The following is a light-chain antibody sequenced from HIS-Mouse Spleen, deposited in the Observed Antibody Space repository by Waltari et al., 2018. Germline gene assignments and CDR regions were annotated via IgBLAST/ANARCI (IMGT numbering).Light chain of an antibody. V-gene: IGKV1-13*02. CDR2: DAS. CDR1: QGISSA. J-gene: IGKJ3*01. CDR3: QQFNSYPLT. Sequence: AIQLTQSPSSLSASVGDRVTITCRASQGISSALAWYQQKPGNAPQLLIYDASSLDSRVPSRFSCSGSGTDFTLTISSLQPEDFATYYCQQFNSYPLTFGPGTKVDIK.